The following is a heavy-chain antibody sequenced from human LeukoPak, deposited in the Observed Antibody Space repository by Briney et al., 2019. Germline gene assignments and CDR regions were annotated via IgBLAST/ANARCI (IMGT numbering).Heavy chain of an antibody. D-gene: IGHD3-3*01. CDR3: ARDNVLTIFGVVIKILFDY. CDR2: TYYRSKWYN. J-gene: IGHJ4*02. Sequence: SQTLSLTCAISGDSVSSNSAAWNWIRQSPSRGLEWLGRTYYRSKWYNDYAVSVKSRITINPDSSKNQFSLQLNSVTPEDTAVYYCARDNVLTIFGVVIKILFDYWGQGTLVTVSS. V-gene: IGHV6-1*01. CDR1: GDSVSSNSAA.